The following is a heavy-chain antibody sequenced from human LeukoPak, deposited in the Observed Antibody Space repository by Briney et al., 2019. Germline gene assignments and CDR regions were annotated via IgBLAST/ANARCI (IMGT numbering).Heavy chain of an antibody. J-gene: IGHJ4*02. V-gene: IGHV1-18*01. CDR1: GYTFTSYG. CDR2: ISAYNGNT. CDR3: ARDPSASIVVVPAANDY. Sequence: GASVKVFCMASGYTFTSYGISWVRQPPGQGLEWMGWISAYNGNTNYAQKLQGRVTMTTDTSTSTAYMELRSLRSDDTAVYYCARDPSASIVVVPAANDYWGQGALVTVSS. D-gene: IGHD2-2*01.